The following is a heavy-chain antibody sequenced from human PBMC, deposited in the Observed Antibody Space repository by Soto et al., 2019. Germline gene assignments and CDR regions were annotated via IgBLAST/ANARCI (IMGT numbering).Heavy chain of an antibody. CDR2: IIPILGIA. D-gene: IGHD6-13*01. CDR1: GGTFSSYT. J-gene: IGHJ4*02. V-gene: IGHV1-69*02. Sequence: GASVKVSCKASGGTFSSYTISWVRQAPGQGLEWMGRIIPILGIANYAQKFQGRVTITADKSTSTAYMELSSLRSEDTAVYYCARGNVYSSSWLDYWGQGTLVTVSS. CDR3: ARGNVYSSSWLDY.